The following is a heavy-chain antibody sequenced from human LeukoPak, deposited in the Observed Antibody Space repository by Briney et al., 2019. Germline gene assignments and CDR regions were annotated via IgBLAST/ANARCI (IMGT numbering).Heavy chain of an antibody. J-gene: IGHJ4*02. D-gene: IGHD6-6*01. CDR1: GGSISSYY. CDR3: ARETQSRPGFDY. CDR2: IYYSGST. V-gene: IGHV4-59*01. Sequence: SETLSLTCTVSGGSISSYYWSWIRQPPGKGLEWIGYIYYSGSTNYNPSLKSRVTISVDTSKSQFSLKLSSVTAADTAVYYCARETQSRPGFDYWGQGTLVTVSS.